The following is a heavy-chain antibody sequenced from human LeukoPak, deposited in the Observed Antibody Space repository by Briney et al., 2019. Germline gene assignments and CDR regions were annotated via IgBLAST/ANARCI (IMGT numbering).Heavy chain of an antibody. V-gene: IGHV4-30-2*01. CDR1: GRSISSGGYS. Sequence: SQTLSLTCAVSGRSISSGGYSWSWIRQPPGKGLEWIGYIYHSGSTYYNPSLKSRVTISVDRSKNQFSLKLSSVTAADTAVYYCARGYFDWLLYYDYWGQGTLVTVSS. CDR3: ARGYFDWLLYYDY. CDR2: IYHSGST. J-gene: IGHJ4*02. D-gene: IGHD3-9*01.